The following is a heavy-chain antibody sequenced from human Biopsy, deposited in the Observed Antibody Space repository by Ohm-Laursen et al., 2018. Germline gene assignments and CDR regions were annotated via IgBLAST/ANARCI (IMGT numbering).Heavy chain of an antibody. J-gene: IGHJ4*02. CDR2: NIPILGTG. CDR3: AREAIGYQLPCDD. Sequence: SVKVSCNAPGGTFSNYGVNWVRQAPGQGLEWLGGNIPILGTGNYAQKFQDRVTVAADTSTSTVDMELTSLTSDDTAVYFCAREAIGYQLPCDDWGQGTLVTVSS. CDR1: GGTFSNYG. D-gene: IGHD2-2*01. V-gene: IGHV1-69*06.